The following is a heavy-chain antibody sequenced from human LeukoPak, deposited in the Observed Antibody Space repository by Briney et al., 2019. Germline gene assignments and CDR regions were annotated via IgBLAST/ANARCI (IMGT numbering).Heavy chain of an antibody. CDR2: TSSDGSDT. CDR3: ARHYCSSISCHGRSSGDFDF. V-gene: IGHV3-30*03. J-gene: IGHJ4*02. D-gene: IGHD2-2*01. Sequence: GGSLRLSCAASGFTFSSYAMHWVRQAPGKGLEWVSVTSSDGSDTYYADSLKGRFTISRDNSKNTPYLQMNSLRAEDTAVYYCARHYCSSISCHGRSSGDFDFWGQGTLVTVSS. CDR1: GFTFSSYA.